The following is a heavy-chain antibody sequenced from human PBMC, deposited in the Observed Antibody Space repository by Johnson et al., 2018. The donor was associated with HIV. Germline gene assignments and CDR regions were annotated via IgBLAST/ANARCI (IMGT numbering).Heavy chain of an antibody. J-gene: IGHJ3*02. Sequence: VQLVESGGGLVQPGGSLRLSCAVSGFTFDDYGMTWVRQAPGKGLEWVSGIDWNGGSSGYADSVKGRFSISRDNGKNSLYLQMNSLRAEDTALYYCARGAYSSSWHASDASDIWGQGTMVTVSS. CDR1: GFTFDDYG. D-gene: IGHD6-13*01. CDR2: IDWNGGSS. V-gene: IGHV3-20*04. CDR3: ARGAYSSSWHASDASDI.